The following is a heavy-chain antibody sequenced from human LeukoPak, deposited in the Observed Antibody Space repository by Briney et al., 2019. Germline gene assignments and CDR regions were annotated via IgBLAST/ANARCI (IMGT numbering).Heavy chain of an antibody. D-gene: IGHD6-13*01. V-gene: IGHV3-23*01. J-gene: IGHJ6*03. Sequence: PGGSLRLSCAASGFTFSSYSMNWVRQAPGKGLEWVSAISGSGGSTYYADSVKGRFTISRDNSKNTLYLQMNSLRAEDTAVYYCAKAGAGSSWENYYYYYMDVWGKGTTVTVSS. CDR1: GFTFSSYS. CDR3: AKAGAGSSWENYYYYYMDV. CDR2: ISGSGGST.